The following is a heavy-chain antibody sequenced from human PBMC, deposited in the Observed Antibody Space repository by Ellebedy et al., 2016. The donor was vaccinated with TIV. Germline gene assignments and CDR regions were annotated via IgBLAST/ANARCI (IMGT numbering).Heavy chain of an antibody. CDR1: GGSFSGYY. D-gene: IGHD3-3*01. J-gene: IGHJ2*01. Sequence: MPSETLSLTCAVYGGSFSGYYWTWIRQPPGTGLDWIGELNHSGSTNYNPSLKSRVTISVDTSKKQFSLKLSSVTAADTAVYYCAKAPYDVYRYFHLWGRGTLVTVSS. V-gene: IGHV4-34*01. CDR2: LNHSGST. CDR3: AKAPYDVYRYFHL.